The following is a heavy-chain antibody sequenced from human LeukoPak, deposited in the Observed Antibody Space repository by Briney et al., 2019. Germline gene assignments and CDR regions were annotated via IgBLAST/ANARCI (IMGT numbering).Heavy chain of an antibody. CDR3: AREDYYGSGSYYTYYFDY. V-gene: IGHV4-30-4*01. CDR1: GGSISSGDYC. CDR2: IYYSGST. D-gene: IGHD3-10*01. Sequence: SETLSLTCTVSGGSISSGDYCWGWIRQPPGKGLEWIGYIYYSGSTSYNPSLKSRVTISVDTSKNQFSLKLSSVTAADTAVYYCAREDYYGSGSYYTYYFDYWGQGTLVTVSS. J-gene: IGHJ4*02.